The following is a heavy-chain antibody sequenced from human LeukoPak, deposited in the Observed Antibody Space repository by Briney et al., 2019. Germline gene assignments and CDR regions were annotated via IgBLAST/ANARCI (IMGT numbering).Heavy chain of an antibody. CDR3: VKHARGFSFGTYYFDY. J-gene: IGHJ4*02. V-gene: IGHV3-64D*06. D-gene: IGHD5-18*01. CDR2: ISSNGGNT. CDR1: GFTFTIYA. Sequence: GGSLRLSCSASGFTFTIYALHWVRQAPGKGLEFVSAISSNGGNTYYADSVKGRFTISRDNSKNTLYLQMSSLKPEDTAVYYCVKHARGFSFGTYYFDYWGQGTLVTVSS.